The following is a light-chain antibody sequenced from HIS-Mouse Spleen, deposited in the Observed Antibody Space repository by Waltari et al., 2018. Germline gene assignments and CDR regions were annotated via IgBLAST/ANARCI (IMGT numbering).Light chain of an antibody. CDR3: CSYAGSYNVV. V-gene: IGLV2-11*01. Sequence: QSALTQPRSVSGSPGPSVTISCTGTSSDVGGYHDVSWYQQHPGKAPKLMIYDVSKRPSGVPDRFSGSKSGNTASLTISGLQAEDEADYYCCSYAGSYNVVFGGGTKLTVL. CDR2: DVS. CDR1: SSDVGGYHD. J-gene: IGLJ2*01.